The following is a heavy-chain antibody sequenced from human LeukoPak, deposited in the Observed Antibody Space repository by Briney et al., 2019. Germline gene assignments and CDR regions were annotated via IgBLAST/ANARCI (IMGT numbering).Heavy chain of an antibody. CDR2: ISDYNGNT. D-gene: IGHD3-22*01. Sequence: ASVKVSCKASGYTFSNYAITWVRQAPGQGLEWMGWISDYNGNTNYAQKFQGRVTMTTDTSTRTAHMELRSLRSDDTAVYYCARGDYYDSSGYFPGMNYWGQGTLVTVSS. CDR3: ARGDYYDSSGYFPGMNY. CDR1: GYTFSNYA. J-gene: IGHJ4*02. V-gene: IGHV1-18*01.